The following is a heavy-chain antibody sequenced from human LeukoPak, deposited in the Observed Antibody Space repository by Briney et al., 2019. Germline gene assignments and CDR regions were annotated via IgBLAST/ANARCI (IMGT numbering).Heavy chain of an antibody. CDR1: GFTFSSYA. V-gene: IGHV3-23*01. D-gene: IGHD3-3*01. Sequence: GGSLRLSCAASGFTFSSYAMSWVRQAPGKGLEWVSAISVGGDSTYYADSVKGRFTISRDNSKNTLYLHMSSLGAEDTAIYYCLSGYFSWYYFDYWGQGALVTVS. J-gene: IGHJ4*02. CDR2: ISVGGDST. CDR3: LSGYFSWYYFDY.